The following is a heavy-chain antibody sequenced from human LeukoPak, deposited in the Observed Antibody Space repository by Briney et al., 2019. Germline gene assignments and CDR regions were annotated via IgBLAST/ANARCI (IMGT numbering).Heavy chain of an antibody. V-gene: IGHV4-34*01. J-gene: IGHJ4*02. CDR2: INHSGST. CDR3: ARVGGGIVATSSRPVIFDY. D-gene: IGHD5-12*01. Sequence: SETLSLTCAVYGGSFSGYYWSWIRQPPGKGLEWIGEINHSGSTNYNPSLKSRVTISVDTSKNQYSLKLSSVTAADTAVYYCARVGGGIVATSSRPVIFDYWGQGTLVTVSS. CDR1: GGSFSGYY.